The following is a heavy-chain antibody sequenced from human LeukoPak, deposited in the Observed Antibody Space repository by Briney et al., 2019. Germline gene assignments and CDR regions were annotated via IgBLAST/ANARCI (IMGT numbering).Heavy chain of an antibody. CDR2: INHSGST. CDR1: GGSFSGYY. Sequence: SETLSLTCAVYGGSFSGYYWSWIRQPPGKGLEWIGEINHSGSTYYNPSLKSRVTISVDSSKNQFSLKLTSVTAADTAVYYCARHYGPWGQGTLVTVSS. V-gene: IGHV4-34*01. J-gene: IGHJ5*02. CDR3: ARHYGP. D-gene: IGHD3-16*01.